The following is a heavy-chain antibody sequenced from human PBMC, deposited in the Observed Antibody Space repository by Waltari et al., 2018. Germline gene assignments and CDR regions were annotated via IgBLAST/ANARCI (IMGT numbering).Heavy chain of an antibody. Sequence: EVQVVESGGGLVQPGGSLRLSCAASGITFHSYAINWVRQAPGKGLEWVSGSSGSGDNTYYADSVKGRFTISRENSKNTRYLQMNSLRAEDTAIYYCARGGNYGVTDPFDYWGQGTLVTVSS. J-gene: IGHJ4*02. CDR2: SSGSGDNT. D-gene: IGHD4-17*01. V-gene: IGHV3-23*04. CDR3: ARGGNYGVTDPFDY. CDR1: GITFHSYA.